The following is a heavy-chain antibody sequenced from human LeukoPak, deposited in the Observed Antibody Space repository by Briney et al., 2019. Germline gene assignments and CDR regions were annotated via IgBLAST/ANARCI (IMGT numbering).Heavy chain of an antibody. D-gene: IGHD3-22*01. Sequence: ASVKVSCKASGYSFSTYGISWVRQAPGQGLEWMGWISAYNGNTNYAQKLQGRVTMTTDTSTSTAYMELRSLRSDDTAVCYCAREAGSHYYDSSGYFDYWGQGTLVTVSS. CDR2: ISAYNGNT. CDR1: GYSFSTYG. V-gene: IGHV1-18*01. CDR3: AREAGSHYYDSSGYFDY. J-gene: IGHJ4*02.